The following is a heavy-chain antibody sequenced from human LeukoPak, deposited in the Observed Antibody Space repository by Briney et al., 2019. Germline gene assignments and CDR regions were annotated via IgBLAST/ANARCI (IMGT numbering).Heavy chain of an antibody. CDR2: ISYDGSNK. V-gene: IGHV3-30*01. J-gene: IGHJ4*02. CDR1: GFTFSSYA. CDR3: AKNYYYDSSGYYFDY. D-gene: IGHD3-22*01. Sequence: GGSLRLSCAASGFTFSSYAMHWVRQAPGKGLEWVAVISYDGSNKYYADSVKGRFTISRDNSKNTPYLQMNSLRAEDAAVYYCAKNYYYDSSGYYFDYWGQGTLGTVSS.